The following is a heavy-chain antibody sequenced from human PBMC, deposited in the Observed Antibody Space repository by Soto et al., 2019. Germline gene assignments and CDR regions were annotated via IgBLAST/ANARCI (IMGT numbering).Heavy chain of an antibody. CDR2: ISYDGSNK. V-gene: IGHV3-30*18. Sequence: QVQLVESGGGVVQPGRSLRLSCAASGFTFSSYGMHWVRQAPGKGLEWVAVISYDGSNKYYADSVKGRFTISRDNSKNTLYLQMNSLRAEDTAVYYCAKDLGALQDYYYYGMDVWGQGTTVTVSS. D-gene: IGHD3-16*01. CDR1: GFTFSSYG. J-gene: IGHJ6*02. CDR3: AKDLGALQDYYYYGMDV.